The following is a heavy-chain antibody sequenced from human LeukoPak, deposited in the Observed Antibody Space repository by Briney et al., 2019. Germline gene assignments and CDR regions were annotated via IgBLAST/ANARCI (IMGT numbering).Heavy chain of an antibody. Sequence: SETLSLTCTVSGGSISSYYWSWIRQPAGKGLEWIGRIYTSGSTNYNPSLKSRVTMSVDTSKNQFSLKLSSVTAADTAVYYCASGIAAAGTLYFDYWGQGTLVTVYS. J-gene: IGHJ4*02. CDR1: GGSISSYY. CDR2: IYTSGST. D-gene: IGHD6-13*01. V-gene: IGHV4-4*07. CDR3: ASGIAAAGTLYFDY.